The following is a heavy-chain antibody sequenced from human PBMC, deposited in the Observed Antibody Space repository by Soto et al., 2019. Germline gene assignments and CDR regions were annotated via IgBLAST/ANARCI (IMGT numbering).Heavy chain of an antibody. V-gene: IGHV4-34*01. CDR3: ARGQRITMVRGVIGMYDRYYGMDV. J-gene: IGHJ6*02. Sequence: SETLSLTCAVYGGSFSGYYWSWIRQPPGKGLEWIGEINHSGSTNYNPSLKSRVTISVDTSKNQFSLKLSSVTAADTAVYYCARGQRITMVRGVIGMYDRYYGMDVWGQGTTVTVSS. D-gene: IGHD3-10*01. CDR2: INHSGST. CDR1: GGSFSGYY.